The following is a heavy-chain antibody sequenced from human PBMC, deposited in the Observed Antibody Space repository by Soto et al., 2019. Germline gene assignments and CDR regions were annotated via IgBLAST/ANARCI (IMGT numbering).Heavy chain of an antibody. CDR1: GYSFTSYW. D-gene: IGHD2-15*01. CDR3: ASQRCSGGSCYYYYMDV. CDR2: IYPGDSDT. Sequence: GESLKISCKGSGYSFTSYWIGWVRQMPGKGLEWMGIIYPGDSDTRYSPSFQGQVTISADKSISTAYLQWSSLKASDTAMYYCASQRCSGGSCYYYYMDVWGEGTTVTVSS. V-gene: IGHV5-51*01. J-gene: IGHJ6*03.